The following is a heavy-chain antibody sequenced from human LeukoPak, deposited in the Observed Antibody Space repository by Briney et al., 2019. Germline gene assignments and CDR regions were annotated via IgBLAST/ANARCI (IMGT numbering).Heavy chain of an antibody. V-gene: IGHV3-30*02. CDR3: AKGGSSSWLDPFDY. CDR2: IRYDGSNK. J-gene: IGHJ4*02. D-gene: IGHD6-13*01. CDR1: GFTFSSYG. Sequence: GGSLRLSCAASGFTFSSYGMQWVRQAPGKGLEWVAFIRYDGSNKYYADSVKGRFTISRDNYKNTLYLKMNSLRAEDTAVYYCAKGGSSSWLDPFDYWGQGTLVTVSS.